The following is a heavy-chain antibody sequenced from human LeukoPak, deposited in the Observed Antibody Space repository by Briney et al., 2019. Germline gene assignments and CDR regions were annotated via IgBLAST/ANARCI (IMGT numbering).Heavy chain of an antibody. CDR2: IWYDGSDK. Sequence: GKSLRLSCAASGFTFSSYGIHWLRQAPGKGLEWVAVIWYDGSDKYYADSVKGRFIISRDNSKNTLYLQMNSLRAEDTAVYYCGRAISGLYGMDVWGQGTTVTVSS. J-gene: IGHJ6*02. CDR1: GFTFSSYG. D-gene: IGHD1-14*01. V-gene: IGHV3-33*01. CDR3: GRAISGLYGMDV.